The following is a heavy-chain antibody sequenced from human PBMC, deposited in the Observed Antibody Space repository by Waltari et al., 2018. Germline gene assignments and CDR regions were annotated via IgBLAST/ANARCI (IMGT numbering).Heavy chain of an antibody. J-gene: IGHJ3*02. D-gene: IGHD3-3*01. CDR3: ARKGFLEWLFSRDDAFDI. CDR1: GFPFDDYA. V-gene: IGHV3-9*01. CDR2: ISWNSGSI. Sequence: EVQLVESGGGLVQPGRSLRLSCAASGFPFDDYAMHWVRTAPGKGLEWVSGISWNSGSIGYADSVKGRFTISRDNAKNSLYLQMNSLRAEDTALYYCARKGFLEWLFSRDDAFDIWGQGTMVTVSS.